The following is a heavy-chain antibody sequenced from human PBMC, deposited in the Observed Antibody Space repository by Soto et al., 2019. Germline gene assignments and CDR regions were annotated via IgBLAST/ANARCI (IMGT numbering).Heavy chain of an antibody. CDR1: GGSISSSSYY. CDR2: IYYSGST. V-gene: IGHV4-39*01. J-gene: IGHJ4*02. CDR3: ARAQSPEATFDY. Sequence: PSENLSLTCTVSGGSISSSSYYWGWIRQPPGKGLEWIGSIYYSGSTYYNPSLKSRVTISVDTSKNQFSLKLSSVTAADTAVYYCARAQSPEATFDYWGQGTLVTVSS.